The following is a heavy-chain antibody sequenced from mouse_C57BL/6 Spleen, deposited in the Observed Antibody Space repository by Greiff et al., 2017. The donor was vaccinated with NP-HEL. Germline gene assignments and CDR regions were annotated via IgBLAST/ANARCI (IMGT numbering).Heavy chain of an antibody. CDR2: IYPRSGNT. J-gene: IGHJ2*01. Sequence: QVHVKQSGAELARPGASVKLSCKASGYTFTSYGISWVKQRTGQGLEWIGEIYPRSGNTYYNEKFKGKATLTADKSSSTAYMELRSLTSEDSAVYFCARRDYSNPYFDYWGQGTTLTVSS. V-gene: IGHV1-81*01. D-gene: IGHD2-5*01. CDR1: GYTFTSYG. CDR3: ARRDYSNPYFDY.